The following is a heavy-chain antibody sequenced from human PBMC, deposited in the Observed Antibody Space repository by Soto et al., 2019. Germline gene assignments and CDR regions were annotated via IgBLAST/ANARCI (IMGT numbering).Heavy chain of an antibody. CDR2: ISFNGRNE. V-gene: IGHV3-30*18. J-gene: IGHJ5*02. CDR1: GFTFSNYG. CDR3: VKGASGSPHSGA. D-gene: IGHD3-10*01. Sequence: PGGSLRLSCAASGFTFSNYGMHWVRQAPGKGLEWVASISFNGRNEYYADSVKGRFTISRDSSKNTLNLQMSSLRVEDSAVYYCVKGASGSPHSGAWGRGTLVTVSS.